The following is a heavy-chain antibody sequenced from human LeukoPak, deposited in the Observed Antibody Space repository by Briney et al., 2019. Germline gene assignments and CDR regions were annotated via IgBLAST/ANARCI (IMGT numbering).Heavy chain of an antibody. CDR3: ARGEYYYDSSGYLGYFDY. V-gene: IGHV3-15*01. J-gene: IGHJ4*02. Sequence: GGSLRLSCAASGFTFRDAWMTWVRQAPGKGLEWVGRIRSKTDGGTTDYAVSVQGRFTISRDNSKNTLYLQMNSLRAEDTAVYYCARGEYYYDSSGYLGYFDYWGQGTLVTVSS. D-gene: IGHD3-22*01. CDR1: GFTFRDAW. CDR2: IRSKTDGGTT.